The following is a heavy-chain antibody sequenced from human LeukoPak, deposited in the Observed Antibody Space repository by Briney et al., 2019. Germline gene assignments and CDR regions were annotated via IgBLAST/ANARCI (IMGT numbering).Heavy chain of an antibody. Sequence: SETLSLTCAVYGGSFSGYYWSWSRQPAGKGLEWIGEINHSGSTNYNPSLKSRVTISVDTSKNQFSLKLSSVTAADTAVYYCARDRGYYDTSGYYGDAFDIWGQGTKVTVSS. CDR2: INHSGST. CDR3: ARDRGYYDTSGYYGDAFDI. V-gene: IGHV4-34*01. CDR1: GGSFSGYY. D-gene: IGHD3-22*01. J-gene: IGHJ3*02.